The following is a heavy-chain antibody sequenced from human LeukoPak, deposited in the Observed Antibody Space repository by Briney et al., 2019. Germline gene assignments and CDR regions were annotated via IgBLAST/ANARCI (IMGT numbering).Heavy chain of an antibody. CDR3: ARVYSSGWPYYYYGMDI. V-gene: IGHV1-8*01. D-gene: IGHD6-25*01. CDR2: MNPNSGNT. Sequence: GASVNVSCKASGYTFTSYDINWVRQATGQGLEWMGWMNPNSGNTGYAQKFQGRVTMTRNTSISTAYMELSSLRSEDTAVYYCARVYSSGWPYYYYGMDIWGQGTTVTVSS. J-gene: IGHJ6*02. CDR1: GYTFTSYD.